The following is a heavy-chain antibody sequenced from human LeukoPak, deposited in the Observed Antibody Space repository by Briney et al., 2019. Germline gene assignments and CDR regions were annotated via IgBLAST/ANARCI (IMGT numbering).Heavy chain of an antibody. Sequence: GGSLRLSCAVSGFSFNTYWMAWVRQAPGKGLEWVANIKQGGSEKYYVDSVKGRFTISRDNAKKSVHLEMNSLRGEDTAVYYCARDERVVGFGFDIWGRGTTVTVSS. J-gene: IGHJ3*02. CDR2: IKQGGSEK. V-gene: IGHV3-7*01. CDR1: GFSFNTYW. D-gene: IGHD3-10*01. CDR3: ARDERVVGFGFDI.